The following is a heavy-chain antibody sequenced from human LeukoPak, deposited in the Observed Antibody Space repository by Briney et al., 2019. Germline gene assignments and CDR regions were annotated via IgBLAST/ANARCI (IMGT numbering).Heavy chain of an antibody. D-gene: IGHD6-13*01. CDR1: DYSISSGYY. V-gene: IGHV4-38-2*02. CDR3: ATSTWIKYFDY. CDR2: IYHSGST. J-gene: IGHJ4*02. Sequence: SETLSLTCTVSDYSISSGYYCGWIRQPPGKGLEWIGTIYHSGSTYYNPSLKGRVTVSVDSSKNQFSLKLSSVTAADTAVYYCATSTWIKYFDYWGQGTLVTVSS.